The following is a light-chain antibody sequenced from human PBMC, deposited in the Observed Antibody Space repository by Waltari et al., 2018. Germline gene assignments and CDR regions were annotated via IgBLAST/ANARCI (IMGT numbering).Light chain of an antibody. CDR3: SAWDSNLSAYV. J-gene: IGLJ1*01. V-gene: IGLV10-54*04. Sequence: QAGLTQPPSVSKALRQTATLTCTGNSNNVGNKGAAWLQQHQGHPPKLLSYRNNDRPSGISERFSASRSGNTASLTITGLQPEDEADYYCSAWDSNLSAYVFGSGTKVTVL. CDR2: RNN. CDR1: SNNVGNKG.